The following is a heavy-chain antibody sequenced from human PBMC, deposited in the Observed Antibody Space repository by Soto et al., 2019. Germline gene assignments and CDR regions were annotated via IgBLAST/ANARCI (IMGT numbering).Heavy chain of an antibody. J-gene: IGHJ6*02. D-gene: IGHD3-22*01. V-gene: IGHV4-34*01. CDR2: INHSGST. Sequence: KPSETLSLTCAVYGGSFSGYYWSWIRQPPGKGLEWIGEINHSGSTNYNPSLKSRVTISVDTSKNQFSLKLSSVTAADTAVYYCARRPTYYYDSSGSKAYYYGMDVWGQGTTVTVS. CDR1: GGSFSGYY. CDR3: ARRPTYYYDSSGSKAYYYGMDV.